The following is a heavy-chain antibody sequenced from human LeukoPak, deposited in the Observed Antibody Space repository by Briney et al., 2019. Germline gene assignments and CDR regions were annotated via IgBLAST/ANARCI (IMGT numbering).Heavy chain of an antibody. D-gene: IGHD6-13*01. J-gene: IGHJ3*02. CDR3: ARVAGTAADLCDAFDI. Sequence: SETLSLTCTVSGGSISSYYWSWIRQPPGKGLEWIGYIYYSGSTNYNPSLKSRVTISVDTSKNQFSLKLSSVTAADTAVYYCARVAGTAADLCDAFDIWGQGTMVTVSS. CDR2: IYYSGST. CDR1: GGSISSYY. V-gene: IGHV4-59*08.